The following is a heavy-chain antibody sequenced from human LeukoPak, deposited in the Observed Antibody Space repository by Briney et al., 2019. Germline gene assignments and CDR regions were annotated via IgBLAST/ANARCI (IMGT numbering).Heavy chain of an antibody. CDR2: ISGSGGST. Sequence: GGSLRLSCATSGFIFSTYALSWVRQAPGKGLEWASSISGSGGSTYHADSVKGRFTISRDSSKSTLYLQMNSLRAEDTAIYYCARVIRAAPGKGYFDYWGQGTLVTVSS. CDR3: ARVIRAAPGKGYFDY. D-gene: IGHD6-13*01. J-gene: IGHJ4*02. CDR1: GFIFSTYA. V-gene: IGHV3-23*01.